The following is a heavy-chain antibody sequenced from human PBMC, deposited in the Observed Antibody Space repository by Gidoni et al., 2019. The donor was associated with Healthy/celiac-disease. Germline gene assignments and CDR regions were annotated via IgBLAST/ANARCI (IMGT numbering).Heavy chain of an antibody. CDR3: ARHNGYQLLYAEYFQH. Sequence: QLQLQESGPGLVKPSETLSLTCTVSGGSISSSSYYWGWIRQPPGKGLEWIGSIYYSGSTYYNPSLKSRVTISVDTSKNQFSLKLSSVTAADTAVYYCARHNGYQLLYAEYFQHWGQGTLVTVSS. CDR2: IYYSGST. D-gene: IGHD2-2*02. J-gene: IGHJ1*01. V-gene: IGHV4-39*01. CDR1: GGSISSSSYY.